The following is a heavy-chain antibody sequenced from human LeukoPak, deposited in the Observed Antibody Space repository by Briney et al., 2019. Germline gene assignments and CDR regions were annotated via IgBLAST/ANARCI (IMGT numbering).Heavy chain of an antibody. D-gene: IGHD3-10*01. CDR3: ARVETARGYFDY. Sequence: SETLSLTCTVSGGSISSSSYYWGWIRQPPGKGLEWIGYIYYSGSTYYNPSLKSRVTISVDTSKNQFSLKLSSMTAADTAVYYCARVETARGYFDYWGQGTLVTVSS. V-gene: IGHV4-30-4*08. CDR1: GGSISSSSYY. CDR2: IYYSGST. J-gene: IGHJ4*02.